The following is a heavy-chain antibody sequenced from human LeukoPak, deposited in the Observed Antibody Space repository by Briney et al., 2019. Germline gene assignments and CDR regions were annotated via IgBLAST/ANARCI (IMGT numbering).Heavy chain of an antibody. D-gene: IGHD6-13*01. CDR3: ANPRIAAAGITP. CDR2: IRYDGSNK. Sequence: GGSLRLSCAASGFTFSYHAMYWVRQAPGKGLEWVAFIRYDGSNKYYADSVKGRFTISRDNSKNTLYLQMNSLRAEDTAVYYCANPRIAAAGITPWGQGTMVTVSS. CDR1: GFTFSYHA. V-gene: IGHV3-30*02. J-gene: IGHJ3*01.